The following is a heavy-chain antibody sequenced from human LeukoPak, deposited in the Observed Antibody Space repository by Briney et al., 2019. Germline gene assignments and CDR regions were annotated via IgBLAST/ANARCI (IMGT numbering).Heavy chain of an antibody. CDR3: ARTGSSGDYYDYYYYYYVDV. D-gene: IGHD3-22*01. J-gene: IGHJ6*03. CDR1: GGSIGGFY. V-gene: IGHV4-59*08. Sequence: SETLSLTCTASGGSIGGFYWSWIRQPPGKGLEWIGSIYYSRSTNYNPSLMSRVFISVETTKNKFSLMLSSVPAADAAAFYCARTGSSGDYYDYYYYYYVDVWGKGPAVTVSS. CDR2: IYYSRST.